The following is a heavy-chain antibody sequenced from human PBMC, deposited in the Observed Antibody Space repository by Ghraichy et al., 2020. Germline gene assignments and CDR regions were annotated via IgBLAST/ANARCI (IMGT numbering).Heavy chain of an antibody. J-gene: IGHJ3*02. D-gene: IGHD2-15*01. CDR3: ASQGYCSGGSCFGAFDI. CDR1: GYSFTRYW. CDR2: IYPGDSDT. Sequence: GESLNISCKGSGYSFTRYWIAWVRQMPGKGLEWMGIIYPGDSDTRYNSSFQGQVTISADRPISTAYLRLNSLKAPDTAMYYCASQGYCSGGSCFGAFDIWGQGKMVTGSS. V-gene: IGHV5-51*01.